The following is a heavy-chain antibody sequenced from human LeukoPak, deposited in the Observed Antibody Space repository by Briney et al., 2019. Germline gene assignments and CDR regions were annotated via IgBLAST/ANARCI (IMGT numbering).Heavy chain of an antibody. J-gene: IGHJ4*02. Sequence: GRSLRLSCAASGFTFSSYAMHWVRQAPGKGLEWVAVISYDGSNKYYADSVKGRFTISRDNSKNTLYLQMNSLRAEDTAVYYCARAPLPLGIYFDYWGQGTLVTVSS. D-gene: IGHD7-27*01. CDR1: GFTFSSYA. CDR3: ARAPLPLGIYFDY. CDR2: ISYDGSNK. V-gene: IGHV3-30-3*01.